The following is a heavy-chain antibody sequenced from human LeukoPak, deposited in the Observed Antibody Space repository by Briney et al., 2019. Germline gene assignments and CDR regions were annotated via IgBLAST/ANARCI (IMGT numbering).Heavy chain of an antibody. CDR2: IYTSGST. V-gene: IGHV4-61*02. CDR1: GGSISSGSYY. J-gene: IGHJ4*02. D-gene: IGHD2-15*01. CDR3: ARASGAYCSGGSCYLGFDY. Sequence: SETLSLTCTVSGGSISSGSYYWSWIRQPAGKGLEWIGRIYTSGSTNYNPSLKSRVTISVDTSKNQFSLKLSSVTAADTAVYYCARASGAYCSGGSCYLGFDYWGQGTLVTVSS.